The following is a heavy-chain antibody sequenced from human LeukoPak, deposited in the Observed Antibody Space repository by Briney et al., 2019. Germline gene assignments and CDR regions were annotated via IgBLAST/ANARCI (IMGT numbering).Heavy chain of an antibody. CDR1: GFTVSNNY. D-gene: IGHD3-10*01. J-gene: IGHJ4*02. CDR3: ARGELARRFDD. Sequence: GGSLRISCAASGFTVSNNYMSWVRQAPGKGLEWVSVIYSGGTTYYTDSVKGRFTISRDNSQNTLYFQMNSLRAEDTAVYYCARGELARRFDDWGQGTLVTVSS. CDR2: IYSGGTT. V-gene: IGHV3-66*02.